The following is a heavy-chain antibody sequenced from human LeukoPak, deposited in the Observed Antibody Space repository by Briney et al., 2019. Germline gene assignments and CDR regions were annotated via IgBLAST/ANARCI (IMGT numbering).Heavy chain of an antibody. D-gene: IGHD4-17*01. V-gene: IGHV4-38-2*01. CDR2: TYHSGST. CDR1: GYSISNGYY. Sequence: SETLSLTCAVSGYSISNGYYWGWIRQPPGKGLEWIGTTYHSGSTNYNPSLKSRITISVDTSKNQFSLQLSSVTAADTAVYCCATSHTVTTGRSWSNWGQGTLVTVSS. CDR3: ATSHTVTTGRSWSN. J-gene: IGHJ4*02.